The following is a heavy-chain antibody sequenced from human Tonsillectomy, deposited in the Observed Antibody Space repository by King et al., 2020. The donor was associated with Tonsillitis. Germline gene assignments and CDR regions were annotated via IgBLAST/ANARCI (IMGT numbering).Heavy chain of an antibody. J-gene: IGHJ4*02. CDR1: GFTFSNYA. CDR2: ISYDGSEK. D-gene: IGHD1-1*01. Sequence: VQLVESGGGVVQPGRSLRLSCAASGFTFSNYAMHWVRQAPGKGLEWVAIISYDGSEKYYADSVKGRFTISRDNSKNKMHVQMNSLRAEDTAVYYCARDLMSGDWNDPLGYFDYWGQGTLVTVSS. CDR3: ARDLMSGDWNDPLGYFDY. V-gene: IGHV3-30*04.